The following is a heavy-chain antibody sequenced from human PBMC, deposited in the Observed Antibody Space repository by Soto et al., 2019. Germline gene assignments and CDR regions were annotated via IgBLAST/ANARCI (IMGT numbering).Heavy chain of an antibody. CDR1: GFTISSVW. V-gene: IGHV3-74*01. Sequence: AETLRLSCAASGFTISSVWKYWGRKAPQQGLERVSRASPDGTSTSYADSAKGRLTITRDNAKNTQFKQMNSPTAADAAAYCRKSHSAGDYFVFDPWGQGTLVTVSS. J-gene: IGHJ5*02. CDR2: ASPDGTST. D-gene: IGHD4-17*01. CDR3: KSHSAGDYFVFDP.